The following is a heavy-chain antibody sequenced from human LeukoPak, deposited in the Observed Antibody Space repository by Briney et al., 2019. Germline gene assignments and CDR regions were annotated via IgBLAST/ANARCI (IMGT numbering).Heavy chain of an antibody. CDR2: VTYTGS. Sequence: KSSETLSLTCTVSGTSISSYYWSWLRQPPGKGPEWIGYVTYTGSKYNPSLKSRVTISTDRSKKEVSLRLSSVTAADTAMYYCARDPYSNRFDPWGQGTLVTVSS. CDR1: GTSISSYY. V-gene: IGHV4-59*12. D-gene: IGHD6-13*01. J-gene: IGHJ5*02. CDR3: ARDPYSNRFDP.